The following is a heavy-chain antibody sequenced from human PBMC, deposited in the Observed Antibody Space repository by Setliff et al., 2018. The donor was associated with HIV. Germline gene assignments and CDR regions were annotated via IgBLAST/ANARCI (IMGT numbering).Heavy chain of an antibody. Sequence: PGGSLRLSCDASGFTFSSYAMHWVRQAPGKGLEWVSAILSTGERTFYADSVKGRFTISRDNSKNTVYLQMNSLGAEDTAEYYCAKELAASGLGYFDSWGRGILVTVSS. D-gene: IGHD3-22*01. CDR1: GFTFSSYA. CDR2: ILSTGERT. CDR3: AKELAASGLGYFDS. J-gene: IGHJ4*02. V-gene: IGHV3-23*01.